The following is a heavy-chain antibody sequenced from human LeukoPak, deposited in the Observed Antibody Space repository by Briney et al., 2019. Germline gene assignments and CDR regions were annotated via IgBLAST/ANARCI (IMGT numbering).Heavy chain of an antibody. V-gene: IGHV4-39*07. CDR2: IYYSGST. CDR3: AREVLYCSGGSCYNWFDP. Sequence: SETLSLTCTVSGGSISSSSYYWGWIRQPPGKGLEWIGSIYYSGSTNYNTSLKSRVTMSVDTSKNQFSLKLSSVTAADTAVYYCAREVLYCSGGSCYNWFDPWGQGTLVTVSS. J-gene: IGHJ5*02. CDR1: GGSISSSSYY. D-gene: IGHD2-15*01.